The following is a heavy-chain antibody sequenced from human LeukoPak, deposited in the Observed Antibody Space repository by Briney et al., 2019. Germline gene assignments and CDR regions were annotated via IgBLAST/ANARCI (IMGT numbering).Heavy chain of an antibody. CDR2: INTNTGNP. CDR3: ARDGLRSCTSSSCYPGEDAFDI. CDR1: GYTINSYA. Sequence: ASVKVSCKASGYTINSYAMNWVRQAPGQGLEWMAWINTNTGNPTYAEGFTGRFVFSLDTSISTAYLHISGLKAEDTAVYYCARDGLRSCTSSSCYPGEDAFDIWGQGTMVTVSS. J-gene: IGHJ3*02. D-gene: IGHD2-2*01. V-gene: IGHV7-4-1*02.